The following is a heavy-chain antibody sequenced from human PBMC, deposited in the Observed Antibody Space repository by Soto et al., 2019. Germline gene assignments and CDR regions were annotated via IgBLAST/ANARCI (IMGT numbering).Heavy chain of an antibody. V-gene: IGHV4-34*01. CDR3: ARGRPCGGNLNWFDP. J-gene: IGHJ5*02. Sequence: QVQLQQWGAGLLEPSETLSLTCAVYGGSFSGYYWSWIRQPPGKGLEWIGEINHSGSTNYNPSLKSRVTISVDTSKNQFSLKLSSVTAADTAVYYCARGRPCGGNLNWFDPWGQGTLVTVSS. CDR2: INHSGST. D-gene: IGHD2-15*01. CDR1: GGSFSGYY.